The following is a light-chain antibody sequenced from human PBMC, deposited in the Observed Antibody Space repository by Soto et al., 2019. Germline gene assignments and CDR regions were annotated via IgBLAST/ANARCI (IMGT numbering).Light chain of an antibody. J-gene: IGKJ3*01. Sequence: EIVLTQSPATLSLSPGERATLSCRASQSVSSSLAWYQQKPGQAPRLLIYDASNRASGVPARFSGSGTGTDFTLTISSLEPEDVAVDYCQQRSTWPLLFTFGPGTKVEIK. CDR2: DAS. CDR3: QQRSTWPLLFT. CDR1: QSVSSS. V-gene: IGKV3-11*01.